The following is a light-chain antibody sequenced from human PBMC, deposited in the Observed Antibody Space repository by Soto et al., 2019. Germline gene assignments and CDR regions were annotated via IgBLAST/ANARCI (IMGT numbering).Light chain of an antibody. J-gene: IGKJ4*01. CDR2: GTS. V-gene: IGKV3-20*01. Sequence: EIVLTQSPGTLCLSPGERATLSCRASQNVSSSYLAWYQQKPGQAPRLLIYGTSSRATGLPDRFSGSGSGTDFTLTISRLEPEDFAVYYCHQSGHSTALTFGGGTKV. CDR3: HQSGHSTALT. CDR1: QNVSSSY.